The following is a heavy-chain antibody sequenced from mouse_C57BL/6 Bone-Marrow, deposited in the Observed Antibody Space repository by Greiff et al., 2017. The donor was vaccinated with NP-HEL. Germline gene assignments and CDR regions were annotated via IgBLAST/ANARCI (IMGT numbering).Heavy chain of an antibody. Sequence: EVQLQQSGTVLARPGASVKMSCKTSGYTFTSYWMHWVKQRPGQGLEWIGAIYPGNSDTSYNQKFKGKAKLTAVTSASTAYMELSSLTNEDSAVYYCKGDYYGSSHWYFEVWGTGTTVTVSS. CDR3: KGDYYGSSHWYFEV. V-gene: IGHV1-5*01. CDR1: GYTFTSYW. D-gene: IGHD1-1*01. CDR2: IYPGNSDT. J-gene: IGHJ1*03.